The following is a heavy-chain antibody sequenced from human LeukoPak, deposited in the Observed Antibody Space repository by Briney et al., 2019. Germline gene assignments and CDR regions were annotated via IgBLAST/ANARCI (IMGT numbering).Heavy chain of an antibody. J-gene: IGHJ4*02. CDR1: GGAFSGYD. D-gene: IGHD4-17*01. CDR3: ARGYGDPTDKFDY. V-gene: IGHV4-34*01. Sequence: PSETLSLTCAVYGGAFSGYDWSWIRQPPGKGLEWIGEISHSGSTNYNPSLKSRVTISVDTSKNQFSLKLSSVTAADTAVYYCARGYGDPTDKFDYWGQGTLVTVSS. CDR2: ISHSGST.